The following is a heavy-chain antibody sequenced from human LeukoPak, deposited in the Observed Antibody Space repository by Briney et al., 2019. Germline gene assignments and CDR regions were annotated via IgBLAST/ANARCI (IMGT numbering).Heavy chain of an antibody. Sequence: GGSLRLSCAASGFTFSSYWMSWVRQAPGKGLEWVANIKQDGSEKYYVDSVKGRFTISRDNAKNSLFLQMNSLRAEDTAVYYCARVLETDCSGGSCYSGLDYWGQGTLVTVSS. CDR2: IKQDGSEK. CDR3: ARVLETDCSGGSCYSGLDY. J-gene: IGHJ4*02. CDR1: GFTFSSYW. V-gene: IGHV3-7*01. D-gene: IGHD2-15*01.